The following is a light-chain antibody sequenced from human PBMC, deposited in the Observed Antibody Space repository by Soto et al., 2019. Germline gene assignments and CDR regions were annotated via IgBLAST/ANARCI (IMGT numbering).Light chain of an antibody. CDR3: QEGTNWAAIT. J-gene: IGKJ5*01. CDR2: DAS. V-gene: IGKV3-11*01. CDR1: QSVSSN. Sequence: TRSVYAKERAPLACRASQSVSSNLAWYPQKPGQAPRLLIYDASNGATGIPARFSVSGSGTDLSLIGRRLQPSCLAAYPSQEGTNWAAITLSRGTRLEIK.